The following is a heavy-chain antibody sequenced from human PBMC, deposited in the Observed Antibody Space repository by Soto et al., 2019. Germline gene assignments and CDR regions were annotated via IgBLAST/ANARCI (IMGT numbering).Heavy chain of an antibody. Sequence: SVKVSCKASGGTFSSYAISWVRQAPGQGLEWMGGIIPIFGTANYAQKFQGRVTITADESTSTAYMELSSLRSEDTAVYYCARETHIVVVPAAIYYYYGMDVWGQGTTVTVSS. CDR2: IIPIFGTA. J-gene: IGHJ6*02. V-gene: IGHV1-69*13. CDR3: ARETHIVVVPAAIYYYYGMDV. D-gene: IGHD2-2*01. CDR1: GGTFSSYA.